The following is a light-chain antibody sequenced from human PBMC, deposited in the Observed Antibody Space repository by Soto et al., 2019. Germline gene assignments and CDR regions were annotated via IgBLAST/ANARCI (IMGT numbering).Light chain of an antibody. CDR3: QQYNNWPPCT. V-gene: IGKV3-11*01. CDR2: DAS. J-gene: IGKJ2*02. Sequence: EIVLTQSPATLSLSPGERATLSCRASQSVSIYLAWYQQRPGQAPRLLIYDASNRATGIPARFSGSGSGTDFTLTISSLEPEDFAVYYCQQYNNWPPCTFGQGTKVEIK. CDR1: QSVSIY.